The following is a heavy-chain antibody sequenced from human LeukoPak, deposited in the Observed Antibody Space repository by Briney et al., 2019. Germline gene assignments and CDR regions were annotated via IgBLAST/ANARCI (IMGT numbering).Heavy chain of an antibody. Sequence: PGGSLRLSCAVSGFTVSTDHMSWVRQAPGRGLEWVSVIYNDGNTYYTDSVKGRFTISRDNSKNTVFLQMNSLSVEDAAVYYCARDREVVTAKAQMDVWGKGTTVTVPS. CDR1: GFTVSTDH. V-gene: IGHV3-53*01. CDR2: IYNDGNT. CDR3: ARDREVVTAKAQMDV. J-gene: IGHJ6*03. D-gene: IGHD2-21*02.